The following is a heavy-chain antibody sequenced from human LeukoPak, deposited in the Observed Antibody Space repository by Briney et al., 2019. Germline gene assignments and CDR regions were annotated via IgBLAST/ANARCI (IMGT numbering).Heavy chain of an antibody. V-gene: IGHV3-33*01. CDR1: GFSFSDYG. D-gene: IGHD6-19*01. CDR3: ARDSSQWLADY. J-gene: IGHJ4*02. Sequence: GGSLRLSCAAPGFSFSDYGMHWVRQAPGKGLEWVAVIWYDGSNKNYADSVKGRFTVSRDNSKNTLYLQMNSLRAEDTAVYYCARDSSQWLADYWGQGTLVTVSS. CDR2: IWYDGSNK.